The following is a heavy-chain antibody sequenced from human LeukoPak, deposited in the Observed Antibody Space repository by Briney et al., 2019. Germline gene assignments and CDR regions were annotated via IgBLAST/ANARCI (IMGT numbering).Heavy chain of an antibody. CDR1: GLTVSSNY. D-gene: IGHD1-1*01. CDR3: ARSSAPLQVGDFDY. CDR2: IYSGGST. J-gene: IGHJ4*02. V-gene: IGHV3-66*01. Sequence: GSLRLSCAASGLTVSSNYMSWVRQAPGKGLEWVSVIYSGGSTYYADSVKGRLTISRDNSKNTLYLQINSLRAEDTAVYYCARSSAPLQVGDFDYWGQGTLVTVSS.